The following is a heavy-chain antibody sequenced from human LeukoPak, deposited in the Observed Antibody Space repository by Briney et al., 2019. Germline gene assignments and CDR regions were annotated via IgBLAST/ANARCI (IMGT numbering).Heavy chain of an antibody. D-gene: IGHD3-22*01. J-gene: IGHJ4*02. V-gene: IGHV3-23*01. CDR3: AKRGVVIRVILVGFHKEAYYFDS. CDR1: GITLSNYG. Sequence: GGSLRLSCAVSGITLSNYGMSWVRQAPGKGLEWVAGISGSGGTTNYAGSVKGRFTISRDNPKNTLYLQMNSLRAEDTAVYFCAKRGVVIRVILVGFHKEAYYFDSWGQGALVTVSS. CDR2: ISGSGGTT.